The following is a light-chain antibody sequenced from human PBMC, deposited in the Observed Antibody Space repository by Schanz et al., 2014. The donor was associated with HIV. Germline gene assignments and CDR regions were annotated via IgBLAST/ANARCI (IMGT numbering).Light chain of an antibody. Sequence: EIVMTQSPATLYVSPGEGATLSCRASQSISNNLAWYQHKPGQAPRLLIYGAFTRATGIPVRFSGRGSGTEFTLTISRLEPEDFAVYYCQQYGSSTWTFGQGTKVEIK. J-gene: IGKJ1*01. CDR1: QSISNN. CDR3: QQYGSSTWT. CDR2: GAF. V-gene: IGKV3-15*01.